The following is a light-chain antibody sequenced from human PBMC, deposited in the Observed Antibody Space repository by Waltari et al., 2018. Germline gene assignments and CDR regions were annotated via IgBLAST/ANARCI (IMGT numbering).Light chain of an antibody. Sequence: QSAPTQPASVSASPGQSITISCTGTRKAVGSYSYFSWYRQYPGKAPELLISEVTHRPSGVSDRFSGSRSGSTASLTISGLQTEDEANYFCCSYTTTTTLVFGTGTKVIVL. V-gene: IGLV2-14*01. CDR2: EVT. CDR1: RKAVGSYSY. CDR3: CSYTTTTTLV. J-gene: IGLJ1*01.